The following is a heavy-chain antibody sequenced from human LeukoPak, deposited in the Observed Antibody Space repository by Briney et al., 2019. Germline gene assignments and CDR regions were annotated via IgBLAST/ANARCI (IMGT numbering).Heavy chain of an antibody. Sequence: GGSLRLSCAASGFTVSSNYMSWVRQAPGKGLEWVSVIYSGGSTYYADSVKGRFTISRDNSKNTLYLQMNSLRAEDTAVYYCAKGLRGVVVVAATRGLIYWGQGTLVTVSS. D-gene: IGHD2-15*01. CDR1: GFTVSSNY. V-gene: IGHV3-53*01. CDR3: AKGLRGVVVVAATRGLIY. J-gene: IGHJ4*02. CDR2: IYSGGST.